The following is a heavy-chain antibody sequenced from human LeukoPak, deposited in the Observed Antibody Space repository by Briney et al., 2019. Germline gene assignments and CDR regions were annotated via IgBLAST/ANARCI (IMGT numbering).Heavy chain of an antibody. CDR1: GGSVSSGSDY. CDR2: IYYSGST. V-gene: IGHV4-61*01. D-gene: IGHD6-13*01. J-gene: IGHJ5*02. Sequence: SETLSLTCTVSGGSVSSGSDYWSWIRQPPGKGLEWIGYIYYSGSTNYNPSLKSRVTISVDTSKNQFSLKLSSVTAADTAVYYCARDPRIAAAGTFWFDPWGQGTLVTVSS. CDR3: ARDPRIAAAGTFWFDP.